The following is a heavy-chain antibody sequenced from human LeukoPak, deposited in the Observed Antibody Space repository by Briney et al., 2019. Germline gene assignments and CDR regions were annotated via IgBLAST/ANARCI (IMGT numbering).Heavy chain of an antibody. CDR2: INSDGSST. CDR1: GFTFSRYY. J-gene: IGHJ4*02. CDR3: KSVFVGDEYSSSGY. D-gene: IGHD6-13*01. Sequence: GGSLRLSCAASGFTFSRYYMHWVRQAPGKGLVWVSRINSDGSSTTYADSVEGRFTISRDNAKNTLYLQMNSLTVEDTAVYYCKSVFVGDEYSSSGYWGQGTLVTVSS. V-gene: IGHV3-74*01.